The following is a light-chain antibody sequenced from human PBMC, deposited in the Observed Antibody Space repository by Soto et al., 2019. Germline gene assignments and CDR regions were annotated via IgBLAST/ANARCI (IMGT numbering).Light chain of an antibody. CDR2: DNT. V-gene: IGLV1-40*01. CDR1: SSNIGAAFD. CDR3: QSYDSSLSGGL. Sequence: QSVLTQPPSVSGAPGQRVTISCTGSSSNIGAAFDVHWYQHLPGTAPKLLIYDNTNRPSGVPDRFSGSKSGTSASLAITGLQAEDEADYYCQSYDSSLSGGLFGGGTKLTVL. J-gene: IGLJ2*01.